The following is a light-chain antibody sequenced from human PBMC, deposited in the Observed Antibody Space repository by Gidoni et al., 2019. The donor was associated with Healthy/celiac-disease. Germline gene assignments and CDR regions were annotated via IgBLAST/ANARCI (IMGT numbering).Light chain of an antibody. CDR3: QQYNSYLLT. CDR2: KAS. CDR1: QSISSW. Sequence: DIQMTPSPSTLSASVGDRVTITCRASQSISSWLAWYQQKPGKAPKLLIYKASSLEGGVPSRFSGSGSGTEFTLTISSLQPDDFATYYCQQYNSYLLTFGGGTKVEIK. J-gene: IGKJ4*01. V-gene: IGKV1-5*03.